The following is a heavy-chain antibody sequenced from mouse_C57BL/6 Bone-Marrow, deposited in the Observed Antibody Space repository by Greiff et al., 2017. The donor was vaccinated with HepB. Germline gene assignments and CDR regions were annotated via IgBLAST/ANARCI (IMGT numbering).Heavy chain of an antibody. CDR1: GYTFTTYP. CDR3: ARRGFYYYAMDY. V-gene: IGHV1-47*01. J-gene: IGHJ4*01. Sequence: VKLMESGAELVKPGASVKMSCKASGYTFTTYPIEWMKQNHGKSLEWIGNFHPYNDDTKYNEKFKGKATLTVEKSSSTVYLELSRLTSDDSAVYYCARRGFYYYAMDYWGQGTSVTVSS. CDR2: FHPYNDDT.